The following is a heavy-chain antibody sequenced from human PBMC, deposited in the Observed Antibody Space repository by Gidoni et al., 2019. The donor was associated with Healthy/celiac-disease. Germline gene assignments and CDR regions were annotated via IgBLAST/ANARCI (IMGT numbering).Heavy chain of an antibody. CDR2: IKSKTDGGTT. V-gene: IGHV3-15*01. Sequence: EVQLVESGGGLVKPGGSLRLSCAASGFTFSNAWMSWVRQAPEKGLEWVGRIKSKTDGGTTDYAAPVKGRFTISRDDSKNTLYLQMNSLKTEDTAVYYCTAIVATTGFDYWGQGTLVTVSS. CDR1: GFTFSNAW. J-gene: IGHJ4*02. D-gene: IGHD5-12*01. CDR3: TAIVATTGFDY.